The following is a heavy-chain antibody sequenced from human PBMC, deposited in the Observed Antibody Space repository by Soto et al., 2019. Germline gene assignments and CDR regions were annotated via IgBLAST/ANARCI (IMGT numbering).Heavy chain of an antibody. J-gene: IGHJ5*02. CDR1: GGSISSYY. Sequence: SETLSLTCTVSGGSISSYYWSWIRQPPGKGLEWIGYIYYSGSTTYNPSLKSRVTISVDTSKNQFSLKLSSVTAADTAVYYCARGSVSARSRWWFDPWGRGTLVTVSS. V-gene: IGHV4-59*01. CDR2: IYYSGST. CDR3: ARGSVSARSRWWFDP. D-gene: IGHD6-6*01.